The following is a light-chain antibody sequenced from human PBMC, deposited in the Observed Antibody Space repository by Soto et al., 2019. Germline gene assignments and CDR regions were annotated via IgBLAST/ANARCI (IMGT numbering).Light chain of an antibody. CDR2: GAS. Sequence: ENVLTQSPGTLSLSPGERATLSCRASQTVYNGYLAWYQQKPGQAPRLLIYGASSRATGIPDKFSGSGSGADYSLTISRLEPEDSAVYYCHQYDKAPQTFGQGTKVEIK. V-gene: IGKV3-20*01. CDR1: QTVYNGY. CDR3: HQYDKAPQT. J-gene: IGKJ2*01.